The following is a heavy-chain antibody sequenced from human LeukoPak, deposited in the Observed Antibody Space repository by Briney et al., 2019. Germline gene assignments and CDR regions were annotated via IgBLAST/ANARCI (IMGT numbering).Heavy chain of an antibody. J-gene: IGHJ5*02. Sequence: PGGSLRLSCAASGFTFDDYAMHWVRQAPGKGLEWVSGISWNSGSIGYADSVKGRFTISRDNAKNSLYLQMNSLRAEDTALYYCAKGGHGVGGGAVGNWFDPWGQGTLVTVSS. CDR2: ISWNSGSI. D-gene: IGHD3-3*01. CDR3: AKGGHGVGGGAVGNWFDP. CDR1: GFTFDDYA. V-gene: IGHV3-9*01.